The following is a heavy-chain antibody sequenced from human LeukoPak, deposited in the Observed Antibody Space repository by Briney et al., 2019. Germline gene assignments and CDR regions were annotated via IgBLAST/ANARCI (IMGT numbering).Heavy chain of an antibody. D-gene: IGHD3-10*01. Sequence: PGGSLRLPCAASGFTFSDHGMHWVRQAPGKGLEWVAVISYDGSNKYYADLVKGRFAISRDNSQNTLYLQMNSLRAEDTAVYYCAKAYYYGSGTYSLNSFDIWGQGTMVTVSS. V-gene: IGHV3-30*18. CDR1: GFTFSDHG. J-gene: IGHJ3*02. CDR2: ISYDGSNK. CDR3: AKAYYYGSGTYSLNSFDI.